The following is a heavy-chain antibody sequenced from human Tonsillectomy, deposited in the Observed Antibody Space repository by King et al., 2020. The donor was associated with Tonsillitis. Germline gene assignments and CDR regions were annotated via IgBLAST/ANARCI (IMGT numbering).Heavy chain of an antibody. D-gene: IGHD3-3*01. CDR1: GFTFSGSA. J-gene: IGHJ3*02. Sequence: VQLVESGGGLVQPGGSLKLSCAASGFTFSGSAMHWVRQASGKGLEWVGRIRSKANNYGTASAASVKGRFTIYRDDSKKTAYLQMNSLKTEDTAVYYCTIPHYDADAFDIWGQGTMVTVSS. V-gene: IGHV3-73*02. CDR2: IRSKANNYGT. CDR3: TIPHYDADAFDI.